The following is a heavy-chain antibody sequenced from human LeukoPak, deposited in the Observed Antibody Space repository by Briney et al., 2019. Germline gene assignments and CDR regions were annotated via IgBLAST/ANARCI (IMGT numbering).Heavy chain of an antibody. CDR3: ARESGMVRGVTYFDY. Sequence: ASVKVSCKASGYTFTGYTIHWVRQAPGQRLEWMGWINAGDGDTKYSQKFQGRATITRDTSASTVYMELSSLRSEDTAVYYCARESGMVRGVTYFDYWGQGTLVTVSS. CDR1: GYTFTGYT. V-gene: IGHV1-3*01. CDR2: INAGDGDT. J-gene: IGHJ4*02. D-gene: IGHD3-10*01.